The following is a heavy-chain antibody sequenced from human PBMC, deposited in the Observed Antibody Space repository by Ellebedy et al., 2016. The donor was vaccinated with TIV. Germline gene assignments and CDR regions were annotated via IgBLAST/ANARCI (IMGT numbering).Heavy chain of an antibody. D-gene: IGHD3-22*01. J-gene: IGHJ4*02. V-gene: IGHV1-18*01. CDR3: ARERLSHDSSGSHFDY. CDR2: ISAYNGNT. CDR1: GYTFTSYG. Sequence: ASVKVSXXASGYTFTSYGISWVRQAPGQGLEWMGWISAYNGNTNYAQKLQGRVTMTTDTSTSTAYMELRSLRSDDTAVYYCARERLSHDSSGSHFDYWGQGTLVTVSS.